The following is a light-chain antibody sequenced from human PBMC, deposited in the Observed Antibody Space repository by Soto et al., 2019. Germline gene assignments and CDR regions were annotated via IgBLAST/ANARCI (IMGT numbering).Light chain of an antibody. CDR3: CSYAGSSAWM. V-gene: IGLV2-23*01. CDR2: EGS. CDR1: SSDVGSYNF. Sequence: QSALTQPASVSGSPGQSITISCTGTSSDVGSYNFVSWYQQRPGKGPKLMIYEGSKRPSGISNRFSGSKSGNTASLTISGLQAEDEADYYCCSYAGSSAWMFGGGTQLTVL. J-gene: IGLJ3*02.